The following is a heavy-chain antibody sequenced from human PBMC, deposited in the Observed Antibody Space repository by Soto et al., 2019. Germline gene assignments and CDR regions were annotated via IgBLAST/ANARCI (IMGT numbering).Heavy chain of an antibody. D-gene: IGHD3-22*01. CDR3: ARGRITMIVVAVRAFDI. Sequence: QVQLQQCGAGLLKPSETLSLTCAVYGGSFSGYYWIWIRQPPGKGLDWIGEINQSGSTNYNPSLKSRVTRSVDTSKNQFSLKLSSVTAADTAVYYCARGRITMIVVAVRAFDIWGQGTMVTVSS. CDR1: GGSFSGYY. J-gene: IGHJ3*02. CDR2: INQSGST. V-gene: IGHV4-34*01.